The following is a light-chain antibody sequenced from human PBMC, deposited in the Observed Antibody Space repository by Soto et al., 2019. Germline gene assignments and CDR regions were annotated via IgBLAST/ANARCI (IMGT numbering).Light chain of an antibody. J-gene: IGKJ4*01. CDR2: GAS. CDR1: QSVSSN. CDR3: QQDNNWPLT. Sequence: EIVMTQSPATLSVSPGERATLSCRASQSVSSNLAWYQQKPGQAPRLLIYGASTRATGIPARFSGSGSGTGFTLTTSSLHSEDFAVYYCQQDNNWPLTLGGGTKVDIK. V-gene: IGKV3-15*01.